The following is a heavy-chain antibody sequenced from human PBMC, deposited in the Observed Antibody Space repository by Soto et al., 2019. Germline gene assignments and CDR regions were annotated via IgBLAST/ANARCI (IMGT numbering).Heavy chain of an antibody. CDR2: MNPINGAT. CDR3: GRGPSPRAPAGGTPYYYAMDV. J-gene: IGHJ6*02. CDR1: GYDFTAYD. V-gene: IGHV1-8*02. D-gene: IGHD6-13*01. Sequence: SVKVSCKASGYDFTAYDINWVRQASGQGLEWMGWMNPINGATGTAWRFQGRVSLSRNTATGTAYLELTSLRSDDTAVYYCGRGPSPRAPAGGTPYYYAMDVWGQGTTVTVSS.